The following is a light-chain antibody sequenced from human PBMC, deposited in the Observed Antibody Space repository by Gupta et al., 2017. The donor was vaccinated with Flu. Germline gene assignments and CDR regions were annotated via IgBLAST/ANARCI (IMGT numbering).Light chain of an antibody. Sequence: GTLDLSPGERATLSCRATQNVRSDYLAWYQQKPGQAPRLLIYGATSRATGVPERFSGGGSGTDFSLTIRSLEPEDSAVYYCHHYGESPRTFGQGTKVEI. CDR1: QNVRSDY. V-gene: IGKV3-20*01. J-gene: IGKJ1*01. CDR3: HHYGESPRT. CDR2: GAT.